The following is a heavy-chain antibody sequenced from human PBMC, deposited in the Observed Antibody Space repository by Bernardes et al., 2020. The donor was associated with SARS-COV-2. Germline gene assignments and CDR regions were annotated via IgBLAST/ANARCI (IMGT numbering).Heavy chain of an antibody. Sequence: SETLSLTCTVSGGSISSYYWSWIRQPPGKGLEWIGYIYYSGSTNYNPSLKSRVTISVDTSKNQFSLKLSSVTAADTAVYYCARVLRSGYYDYYGMDVWGQGTTVTVSS. CDR3: ARVLRSGYYDYYGMDV. CDR1: GGSISSYY. V-gene: IGHV4-59*01. CDR2: IYYSGST. D-gene: IGHD3-3*01. J-gene: IGHJ6*02.